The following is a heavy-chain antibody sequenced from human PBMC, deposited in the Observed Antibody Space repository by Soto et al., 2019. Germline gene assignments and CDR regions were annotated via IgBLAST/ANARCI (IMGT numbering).Heavy chain of an antibody. CDR1: GGSFSGYY. J-gene: IGHJ4*02. Sequence: QVQLQQWGAGLLKPSETLSLTCAVYGGSFSGYYWSWIRQPPGKGLEWIGEINHSGSTNYNPSLKSRVTISVDTSKNQFSLKLSYVTAADTAVYYCARGPSGYFDYWGQGTLVTVSS. CDR2: INHSGST. D-gene: IGHD7-27*01. CDR3: ARGPSGYFDY. V-gene: IGHV4-34*01.